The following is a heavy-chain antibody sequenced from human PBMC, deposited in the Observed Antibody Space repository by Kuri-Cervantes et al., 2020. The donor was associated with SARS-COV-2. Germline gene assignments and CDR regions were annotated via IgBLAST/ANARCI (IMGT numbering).Heavy chain of an antibody. CDR3: ARVKYYDSSGYLYRYFDL. Sequence: SETLSLTCAVYGGSFSGYYWSWIRQPPGKGLEWIGEINHSGSTNYNPSLKSRVTLSVDTSKNQFSLKLSSVTAADTAVYYCARVKYYDSSGYLYRYFDLWGRGTLVTVSS. J-gene: IGHJ2*01. D-gene: IGHD3-22*01. V-gene: IGHV4-34*01. CDR2: INHSGST. CDR1: GGSFSGYY.